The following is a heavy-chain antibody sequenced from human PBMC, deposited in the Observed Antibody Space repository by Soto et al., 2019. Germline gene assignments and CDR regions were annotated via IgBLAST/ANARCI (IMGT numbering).Heavy chain of an antibody. CDR3: VRATAARQRDYSYHYYLHI. CDR2: INPNGGST. D-gene: IGHD6-6*01. CDR1: GYTFINYY. J-gene: IGHJ6*03. V-gene: IGHV1-46*03. Sequence: ASSEVSCKASGYTFINYYIHWVRQAPGQGLEWMGVINPNGGSTVYAQKFQGRVTLTRDTSTSTVYVELSSLRSDDTAVYFCVRATAARQRDYSYHYYLHIWGKGTTVTVSS.